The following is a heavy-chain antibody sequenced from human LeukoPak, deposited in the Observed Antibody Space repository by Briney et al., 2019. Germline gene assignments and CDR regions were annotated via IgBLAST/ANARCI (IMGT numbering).Heavy chain of an antibody. CDR1: GFTVSSNY. CDR2: IYSGGST. D-gene: IGHD4-17*01. J-gene: IGHJ3*02. Sequence: GGSLRLSCAASGFTVSSNYMSGVRQAPGKGLEWVSVIYSGGSTYYADSVKGRFTISRDNSKNTLYLQMNSLRAEDTAVYYCARGEIAYGALDAFDIWGQGTMVTVSS. CDR3: ARGEIAYGALDAFDI. V-gene: IGHV3-66*02.